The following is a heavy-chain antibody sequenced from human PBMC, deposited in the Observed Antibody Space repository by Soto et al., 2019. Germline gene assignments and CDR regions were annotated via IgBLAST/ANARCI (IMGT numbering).Heavy chain of an antibody. CDR1: GGSISSGDYY. V-gene: IGHV4-30-4*01. CDR2: IYYSGST. J-gene: IGHJ4*02. Sequence: ASETLSLTCTVSGGSISSGDYYWSWIRQPPGKGLEWIGYIYYSGSTYYNPSLKSRVTISVDTSKNQFSLKLSSVTAADTAVYYWAREGILAYCSGGSCYHSDYWGQGTLVTVSS. CDR3: AREGILAYCSGGSCYHSDY. D-gene: IGHD2-15*01.